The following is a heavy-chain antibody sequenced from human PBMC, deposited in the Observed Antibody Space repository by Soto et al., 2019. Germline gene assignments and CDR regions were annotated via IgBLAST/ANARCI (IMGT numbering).Heavy chain of an antibody. CDR3: ASGGNWFDS. D-gene: IGHD3-16*01. CDR2: MYYNGNI. CDR1: GGSISNYY. Sequence: KASETLSLTCNVSGGSISNYYWTWVRQSPEKGLEWIGYMYYNGNINYNPSLKSRVTISIGTSKNQFSLTLKSVTAADTAVYYCASGGNWFDSWGQGVLVTVSS. J-gene: IGHJ5*01. V-gene: IGHV4-59*01.